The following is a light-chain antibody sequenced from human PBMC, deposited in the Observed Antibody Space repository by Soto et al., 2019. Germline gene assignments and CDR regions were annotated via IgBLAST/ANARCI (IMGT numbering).Light chain of an antibody. CDR2: DVS. J-gene: IGLJ2*01. V-gene: IGLV2-14*01. CDR1: SSDVGGYKY. Sequence: QSALTQPASVSGSPGQSITISCTGTSSDVGGYKYVSWYQQYPGKAPKLMIYDVSNRPSGVSNRFSGSKSGNTASLTISGLQADDDADYYCSSYTSSSTLVFGGGTKLTVL. CDR3: SSYTSSSTLV.